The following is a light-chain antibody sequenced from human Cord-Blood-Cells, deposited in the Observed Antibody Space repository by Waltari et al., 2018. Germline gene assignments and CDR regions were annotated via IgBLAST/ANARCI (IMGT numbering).Light chain of an antibody. V-gene: IGLV2-8*01. CDR2: EVS. J-gene: IGLJ2*01. CDR3: SSYAGSNNLV. Sequence: QSALTQPPSASGSPGQSVTISCTGTSSDVGGYNYVSCYQQHQGKAPKLMIYEVSKRPSGGPDRFYVSKSGNTASLTVSGRQAEDEADYYCSSYAGSNNLVFGGGTKLTVL. CDR1: SSDVGGYNY.